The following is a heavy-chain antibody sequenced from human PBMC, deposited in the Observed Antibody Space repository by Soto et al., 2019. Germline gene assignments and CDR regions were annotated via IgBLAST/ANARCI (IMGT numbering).Heavy chain of an antibody. CDR3: ARGTWDSSGWYTFPFDY. J-gene: IGHJ4*02. Sequence: ASVKVSCKASGGTFSSYAISWVRQAPGQGLEWMGIINPLSGSTAYAQKFQGRVTLTRDTSTNTVSMELSSLRSEDTAVYYCARGTWDSSGWYTFPFDYWGQGTVVTVSS. D-gene: IGHD6-19*01. V-gene: IGHV1-46*01. CDR1: GGTFSSYA. CDR2: INPLSGST.